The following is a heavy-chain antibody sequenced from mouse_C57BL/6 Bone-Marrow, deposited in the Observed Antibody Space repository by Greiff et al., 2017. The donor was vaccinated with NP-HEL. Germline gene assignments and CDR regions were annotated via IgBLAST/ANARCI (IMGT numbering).Heavy chain of an antibody. CDR1: GFTFTDYY. V-gene: IGHV7-3*01. Sequence: EVQLVESGGGLVQPGGSLSLSCAASGFTFTDYYMSWVRQPPGKALEWLGFIRNKANGYTTEYSASVKGRFTISRDNSKSILYLQMNALRAEDSATYYCARLRGNYVKDFDYWGQGTTLTVSS. CDR3: ARLRGNYVKDFDY. J-gene: IGHJ2*01. D-gene: IGHD2-1*01. CDR2: IRNKANGYTT.